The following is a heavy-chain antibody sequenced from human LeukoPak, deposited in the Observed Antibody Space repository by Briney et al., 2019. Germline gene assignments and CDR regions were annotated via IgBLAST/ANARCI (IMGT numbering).Heavy chain of an antibody. J-gene: IGHJ6*03. CDR2: IYTSGST. D-gene: IGHD6-13*01. CDR3: ARDGYSSSYPRMNYYYYYMDV. V-gene: IGHV4-4*07. CDR1: GGSISSYY. Sequence: SETLSLTCTVSGGSISSYYWSWIRQPAGKGLEWIGRIYTSGSTNYNPSLKSRVTMSVDTSKNQFSLKLSSVTAADTAVYYCARDGYSSSYPRMNYYYYYMDVWGKGTTVTISS.